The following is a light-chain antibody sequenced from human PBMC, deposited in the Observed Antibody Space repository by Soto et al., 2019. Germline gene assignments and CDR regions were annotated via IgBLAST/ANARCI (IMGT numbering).Light chain of an antibody. CDR3: QQYVRPPWT. CDR2: GAS. V-gene: IGKV3-20*01. Sequence: EIVLTQSPGTVSLSPGERATLSCRASQSVSSTYLAWYQQKPGQAPRLLIYGASSRATGIPDRFSGSGSETDFTLTISRLEPEDFAVYYCQQYVRPPWTFGQGTRWIS. J-gene: IGKJ1*01. CDR1: QSVSSTY.